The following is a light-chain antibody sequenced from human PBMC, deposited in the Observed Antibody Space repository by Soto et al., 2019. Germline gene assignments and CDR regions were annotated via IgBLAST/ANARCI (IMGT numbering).Light chain of an antibody. Sequence: TKTKATLSVSPGESATLSCRASQNINSDLAWYVQKPGQAPRRVIYGASTWGTDVPPRFTGSGSGTEFTLTISGLQSEDFAVYYSQLSTSWPIPFGQVRRLAIK. J-gene: IGKJ5*01. CDR1: QNINSD. CDR3: QLSTSWPIP. CDR2: GAS. V-gene: IGKV3D-15*01.